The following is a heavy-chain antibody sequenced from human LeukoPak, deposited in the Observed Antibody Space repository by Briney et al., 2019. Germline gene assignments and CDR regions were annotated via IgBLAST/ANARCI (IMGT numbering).Heavy chain of an antibody. CDR1: GFTISNYA. Sequence: GGTLTLTCTASGFTISNYAMSWFRQPPGKGLEWVGFIRSKAYGGTNDYAASVKGRFTISRDDVKSIAYLQMNSLKTEDTAVYYCTRVLSSGWYLDAFDIWGQGTMVTVSS. CDR3: TRVLSSGWYLDAFDI. J-gene: IGHJ3*02. V-gene: IGHV3-49*03. CDR2: IRSKAYGGTN. D-gene: IGHD6-19*01.